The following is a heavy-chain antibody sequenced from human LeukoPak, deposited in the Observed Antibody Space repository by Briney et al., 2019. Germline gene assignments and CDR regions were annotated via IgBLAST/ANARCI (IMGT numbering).Heavy chain of an antibody. CDR2: IDPSDSYT. V-gene: IGHV5-10-1*01. J-gene: IGHJ4*02. CDR3: ARHVRWPFDY. CDR1: GYSFTTYW. D-gene: IGHD4-23*01. Sequence: GESLRISWKGSGYSFTTYWNSWVRQMPGKGVEWMARIDPSDSYTNYSPSFQGHVTISADKSISTAYLQWSSLKASDTAMYYCARHVRWPFDYWGQGTLVTVSS.